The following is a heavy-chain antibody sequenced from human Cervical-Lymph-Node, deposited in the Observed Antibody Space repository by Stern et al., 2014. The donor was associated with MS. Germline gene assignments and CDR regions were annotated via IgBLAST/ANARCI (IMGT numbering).Heavy chain of an antibody. D-gene: IGHD6-6*01. CDR3: ARAGDAEGFGSSSVWFDP. V-gene: IGHV1-2*02. CDR1: GYTFTGYY. J-gene: IGHJ5*02. Sequence: VQLVQPGAEVKKPGASVKVSCKASGYTFTGYYMHWVRPAPGQGIEWMGWIHPNSGGTNYAQKFQGRVTMTRDTSISTAYMELSRLRSDDTAVYYCARAGDAEGFGSSSVWFDPWGQGTLVTVSS. CDR2: IHPNSGGT.